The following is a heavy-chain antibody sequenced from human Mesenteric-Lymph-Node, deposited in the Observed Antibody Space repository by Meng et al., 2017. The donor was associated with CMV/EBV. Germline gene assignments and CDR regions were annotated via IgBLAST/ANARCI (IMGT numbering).Heavy chain of an antibody. CDR2: INPKNGDT. CDR1: GYTFIDNN. J-gene: IGHJ5*02. CDR3: ARSLVGATTLNYYDP. V-gene: IGHV1-2*02. Sequence: SGYTFIDNNIHWVRQAPGQGLEWLGWINPKNGDTKYAQKFQGRVTMTSDTSISTAYLDLGSLGSDDTAVYYCARSLVGATTLNYYDPWGQGTLVTVSS. D-gene: IGHD1-26*01.